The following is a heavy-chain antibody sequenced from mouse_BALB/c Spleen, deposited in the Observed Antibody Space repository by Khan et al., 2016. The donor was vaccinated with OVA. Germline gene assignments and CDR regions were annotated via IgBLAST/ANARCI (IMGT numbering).Heavy chain of an antibody. Sequence: VQLQESGPELVKPGASVKMSCKVSGYTFTDYVISWVKQRTGQGLEWIGEIYPGSGSTYYNEKFKGKATLTADKSYNTVNMHVSSLTSEDSAVFFCARSYDGAWFAYWGQGTLVTVSA. CDR1: GYTFTDYV. CDR3: ARSYDGAWFAY. D-gene: IGHD1-1*01. V-gene: IGHV1-77*01. CDR2: IYPGSGST. J-gene: IGHJ3*01.